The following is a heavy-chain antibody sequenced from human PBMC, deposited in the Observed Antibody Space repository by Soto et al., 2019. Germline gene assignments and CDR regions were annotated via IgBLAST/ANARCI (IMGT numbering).Heavy chain of an antibody. V-gene: IGHV3-7*04. Sequence: GGSLRLSFTASGFSFGNYWMIWVRQAPGKGLEWVANIKQDGGEKDYVDSVKGRFTVSRDNYKKSLYLQMNSLRAEDTAVYYCARAGGWFSFDYWGQGTLVTVSS. J-gene: IGHJ4*02. D-gene: IGHD6-19*01. CDR1: GFSFGNYW. CDR2: IKQDGGEK. CDR3: ARAGGWFSFDY.